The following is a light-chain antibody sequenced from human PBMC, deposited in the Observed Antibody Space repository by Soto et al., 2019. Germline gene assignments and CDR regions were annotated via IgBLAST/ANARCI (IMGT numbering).Light chain of an antibody. CDR2: KAS. Sequence: DIQMTQSPSTLSASVGDRVTIACRASQSISNWLAWYQQRPGKAPKLLIYKASNLESGVPSRFSGSGSGTEFTLTISSLQPEDFATYYCLQDYNYPRTFGQGTKVDIK. CDR1: QSISNW. J-gene: IGKJ1*01. CDR3: LQDYNYPRT. V-gene: IGKV1-5*03.